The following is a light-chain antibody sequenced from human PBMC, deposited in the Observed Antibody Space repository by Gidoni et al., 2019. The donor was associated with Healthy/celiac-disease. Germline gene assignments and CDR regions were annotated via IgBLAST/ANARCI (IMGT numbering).Light chain of an antibody. CDR1: QGIRND. J-gene: IGKJ4*01. CDR3: LQDYNYPLT. V-gene: IGKV1-6*01. CDR2: AAS. Sequence: ATGIAQSPASLSASVGDRVTITCRASQGIRNDLGWYQQKSGKAPKLLIYAASSLQSGVPSRFSGSGSGTDFTLTISSLQPEDFATYYCLQDYNYPLTFGGGTKVEIK.